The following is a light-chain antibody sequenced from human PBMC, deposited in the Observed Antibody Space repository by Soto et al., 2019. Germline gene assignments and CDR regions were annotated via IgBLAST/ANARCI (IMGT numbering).Light chain of an antibody. CDR1: NIESYS. CDR3: QVWDRTSDRVL. J-gene: IGLJ3*02. V-gene: IGLV3-21*02. Sequence: SYELTQPPSVSVAPGQTARITRGGNNIESYSVHWYQQKPGQAPVLVGHDDTDRPSGIPQRFSGSNSGNTATLTISRVEAGDEADLYCQVWDRTSDRVLFGGGTKLTVL. CDR2: DDT.